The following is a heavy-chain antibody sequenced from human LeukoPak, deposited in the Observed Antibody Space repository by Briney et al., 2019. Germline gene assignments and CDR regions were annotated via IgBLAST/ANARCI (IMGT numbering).Heavy chain of an antibody. J-gene: IGHJ4*02. CDR3: AREAGSTSSDFDY. D-gene: IGHD2-2*01. Sequence: ASVKVSCKASGYTFTNFDINWVRQAPGQGLEWMGWINTNTGNPTYAQGFTGRFVFSLDTSVSTAYLQISSLKAEDTAVYYCAREAGSTSSDFDYWGQGTLVTVSS. CDR2: INTNTGNP. V-gene: IGHV7-4-1*02. CDR1: GYTFTNFD.